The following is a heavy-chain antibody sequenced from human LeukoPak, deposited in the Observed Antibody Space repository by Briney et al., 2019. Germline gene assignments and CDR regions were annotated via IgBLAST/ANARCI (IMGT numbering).Heavy chain of an antibody. CDR2: VFYTGRT. V-gene: IGHV4-59*01. CDR1: GDSMNEYY. J-gene: IGHJ4*02. Sequence: PSETLSLTCAVSGDSMNEYYWSWVRQPPGKGLELIGYVFYTGRTNYRPSLKNRVTISLDTSKNQFSLRLSSVTAADTAVYYCARYGYYAYDYWGQGNLVTVSS. CDR3: ARYGYYAYDY. D-gene: IGHD3-3*01.